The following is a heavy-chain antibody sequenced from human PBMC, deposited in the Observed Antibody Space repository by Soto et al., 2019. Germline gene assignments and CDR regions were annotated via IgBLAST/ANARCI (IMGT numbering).Heavy chain of an antibody. CDR2: ISTTGSTI. CDR3: ARYKGYCSGGSCYYYYYMDV. Sequence: PGGSLRLSCAASGFTFSSYVMHWVRQAPGKGLEWVSYISTTGSTIYYADSVKGRFTISRDNAKNSLYLQMTSLRAEDTAVYYCARYKGYCSGGSCYYYYYMDVWGKGTTVTV. V-gene: IGHV3-48*01. CDR1: GFTFSSYV. D-gene: IGHD2-15*01. J-gene: IGHJ6*03.